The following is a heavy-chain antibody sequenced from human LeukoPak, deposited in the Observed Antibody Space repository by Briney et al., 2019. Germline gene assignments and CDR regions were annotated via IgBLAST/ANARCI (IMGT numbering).Heavy chain of an antibody. Sequence: GASAKVSCKASGGTFSSYAISWVRQAPGQGLEWMGGIIPIFGTANYAQKFQGRVTITTDESTSTAYMELSSLRSGDTAVYYCAREIDYYDSSGSVNWFDPWGQGTPVTVSS. D-gene: IGHD3-22*01. CDR1: GGTFSSYA. J-gene: IGHJ5*02. CDR3: AREIDYYDSSGSVNWFDP. CDR2: IIPIFGTA. V-gene: IGHV1-69*05.